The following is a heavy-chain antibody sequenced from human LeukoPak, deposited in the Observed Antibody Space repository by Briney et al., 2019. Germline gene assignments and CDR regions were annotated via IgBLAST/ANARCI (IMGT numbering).Heavy chain of an antibody. Sequence: SETLSLTCTVSGGSISSYYWSWIRQPPGKGLEWIGYIYYSGSTNYNPSLKSRVTISVDTSKNQFSLKLSSVTAADTAVYYCARLEVWGSCRFDYWGQGTLVTVSS. CDR1: GGSISSYY. J-gene: IGHJ4*02. V-gene: IGHV4-59*01. CDR3: ARLEVWGSCRFDY. CDR2: IYYSGST. D-gene: IGHD3-16*02.